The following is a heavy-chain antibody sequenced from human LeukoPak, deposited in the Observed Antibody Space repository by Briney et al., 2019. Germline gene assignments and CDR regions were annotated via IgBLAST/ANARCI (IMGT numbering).Heavy chain of an antibody. V-gene: IGHV1-2*02. Sequence: GASVKVSCKASGYTFTGYYMHWVRQAPGQGLEWMGWINPNSGGTNYAQKFQGRVTMTRDTSISTAYMELSRLRSDDTAVYYCARARGVVTAILRPLFDYWGQGTLVTVSS. CDR3: ARARGVVTAILRPLFDY. J-gene: IGHJ4*02. CDR2: INPNSGGT. CDR1: GYTFTGYY. D-gene: IGHD2-21*02.